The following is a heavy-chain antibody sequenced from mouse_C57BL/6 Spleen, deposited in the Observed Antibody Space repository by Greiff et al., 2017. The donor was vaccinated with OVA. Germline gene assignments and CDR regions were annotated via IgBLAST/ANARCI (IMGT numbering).Heavy chain of an antibody. V-gene: IGHV1-61*01. D-gene: IGHD2-5*01. Sequence: QVQLKQPGAELVRPGSSVKLSCKASGYTFTSYWMDWVKQRPGQGLEWIGNIYPSDSETHYNQKFKDKATLTVDKSSSTAYMQLSSLTSEDSAVYYCARGGSNYEDYAMDYWGQGTSVTVSS. J-gene: IGHJ4*01. CDR2: IYPSDSET. CDR1: GYTFTSYW. CDR3: ARGGSNYEDYAMDY.